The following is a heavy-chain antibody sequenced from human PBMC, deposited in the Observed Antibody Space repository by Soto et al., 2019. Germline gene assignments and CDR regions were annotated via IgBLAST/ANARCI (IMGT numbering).Heavy chain of an antibody. Sequence: SETLSLTCTVSGGSISSYYWSWIRQPPGKGLEWIGYIYYSGSTNYNPSLKSRVTISVDTSKNQFSLKLSSVTAADTAVYYCAREQVAGTQDYWGQGTLVTVSS. CDR2: IYYSGST. D-gene: IGHD6-19*01. V-gene: IGHV4-59*01. CDR1: GGSISSYY. CDR3: AREQVAGTQDY. J-gene: IGHJ4*02.